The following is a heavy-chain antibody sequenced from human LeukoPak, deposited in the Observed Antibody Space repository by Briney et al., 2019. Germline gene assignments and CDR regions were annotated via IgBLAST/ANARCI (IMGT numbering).Heavy chain of an antibody. J-gene: IGHJ4*02. Sequence: SETLSLTCTVSGGSISSYYWSWIRQPPGKGLEWIGYIYYSGSTNYNPSLKTRVTISVDTSKSQFSLKLSSVTAADTAVYYCASYRYSYGHDYWGQGALVTVSS. CDR3: ASYRYSYGHDY. CDR1: GGSISSYY. V-gene: IGHV4-59*01. D-gene: IGHD5-18*01. CDR2: IYYSGST.